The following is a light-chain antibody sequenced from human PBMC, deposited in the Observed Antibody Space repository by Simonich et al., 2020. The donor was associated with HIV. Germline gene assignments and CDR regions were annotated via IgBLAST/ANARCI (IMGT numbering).Light chain of an antibody. J-gene: IGKJ4*01. CDR3: QQYNNWPGT. CDR1: QSVSSY. V-gene: IGKV3-15*01. Sequence: EIVLPQSPATLSLSPGDRATLSCWANQSVSSYLAWYQQNPGQAPRLLIYGASIRATAFPARFSGSGSGTEFTLTISSLQSEDFAVYYCQQYNNWPGTFGGGTKVEIK. CDR2: GAS.